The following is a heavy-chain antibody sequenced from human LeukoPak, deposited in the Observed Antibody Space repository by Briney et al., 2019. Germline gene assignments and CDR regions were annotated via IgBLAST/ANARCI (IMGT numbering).Heavy chain of an antibody. CDR3: ASQRSYYGSGVYFDY. CDR2: IYHSGST. J-gene: IGHJ4*01. V-gene: IGHV4-38-2*01. CDR1: GYSISTGYY. D-gene: IGHD3-10*01. Sequence: PSETLSLTCAVSGYSISTGYYWVWIRPPPGKGLEWIGSIYHSGSTYYNPSLKSRVTISVDTSKNQFSLKLSSETAADTAVYYCASQRSYYGSGVYFDYWGQGTLVTVSS.